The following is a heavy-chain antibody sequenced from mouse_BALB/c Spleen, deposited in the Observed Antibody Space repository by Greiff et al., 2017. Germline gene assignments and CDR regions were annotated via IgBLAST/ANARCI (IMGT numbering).Heavy chain of an antibody. CDR3: ARVNYGNRWYFDV. CDR2: INPSTGYT. J-gene: IGHJ1*01. Sequence: VQLQQSGAELAKPGASVKMSCKASGYTFTSYWMHWVKQRPGQGLEWIGYINPSTGYTEYNQKFKDKATLTADKSSSTAYMQLSSMTSEDSAVYCCARVNYGNRWYFDVWGAGTTVTVSS. CDR1: GYTFTSYW. D-gene: IGHD2-1*01. V-gene: IGHV1-7*01.